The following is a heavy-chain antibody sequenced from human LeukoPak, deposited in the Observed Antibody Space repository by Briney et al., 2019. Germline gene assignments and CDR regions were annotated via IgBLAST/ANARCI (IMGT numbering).Heavy chain of an antibody. CDR2: IYYSGST. V-gene: IGHV4-39*01. CDR3: ARAQQWLVRGAFDI. CDR1: GGSISSSSYY. J-gene: IGHJ3*02. D-gene: IGHD6-19*01. Sequence: SETLSLTCTVSGGSISSSSYYWGWIRQPPGKGLEWIGSIYYSGSTYYNPSLKSRVTISVDTSKNQFSLKLSSVTAADTAVYYCARAQQWLVRGAFDIWGQGTMVTASS.